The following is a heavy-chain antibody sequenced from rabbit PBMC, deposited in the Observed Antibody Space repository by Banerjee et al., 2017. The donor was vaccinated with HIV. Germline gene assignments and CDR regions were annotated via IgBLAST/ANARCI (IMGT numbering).Heavy chain of an antibody. Sequence: LEESGGGLVKPGGTLTLTCTVSGFSFSSNWICWVRQAPGKGLEWIACIDTGDGDTYYANWAKGRFTVSKTSSPSVTLQMTSLTVADTATYFCARDLTGVIGWNFGWWGPGTLVTVS. CDR3: ARDLTGVIGWNFGW. J-gene: IGHJ4*01. CDR1: GFSFSSNW. CDR2: IDTGDGDT. D-gene: IGHD1-1*01. V-gene: IGHV1S45*01.